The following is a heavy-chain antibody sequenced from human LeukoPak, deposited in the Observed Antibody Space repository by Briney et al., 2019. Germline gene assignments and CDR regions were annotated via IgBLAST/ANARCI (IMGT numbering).Heavy chain of an antibody. D-gene: IGHD2-2*01. CDR1: GYSFDEYA. V-gene: IGHV3-9*01. CDR3: AKDRYCTSSSCPIDY. J-gene: IGHJ4*02. CDR2: INWKSDKI. Sequence: GRSLRLSCAGSGYSFDEYAMHWVRHAPGKGLEWVSGINWKSDKIGYADSVKGRFTISRDNSKNSLYLQMNSLRVEDTALYYCAKDRYCTSSSCPIDYWGQGTMVIVSS.